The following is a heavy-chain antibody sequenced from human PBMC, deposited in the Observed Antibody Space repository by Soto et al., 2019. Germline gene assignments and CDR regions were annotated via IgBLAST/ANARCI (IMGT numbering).Heavy chain of an antibody. V-gene: IGHV3-7*01. D-gene: IGHD3-22*01. Sequence: PGGSLRLSCAASGFTFSSYWMSWVRQAPGKGLEWVANIKQDGSEKYYVDSVKGRFTISRDNAKNSLYLQMNSLRAEDTAVYYCARECDYYDSSGCPFDPWGQGTLVTV. J-gene: IGHJ5*02. CDR3: ARECDYYDSSGCPFDP. CDR1: GFTFSSYW. CDR2: IKQDGSEK.